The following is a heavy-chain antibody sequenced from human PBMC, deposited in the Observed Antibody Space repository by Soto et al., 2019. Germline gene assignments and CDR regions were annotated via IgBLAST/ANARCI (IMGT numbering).Heavy chain of an antibody. V-gene: IGHV3-30*18. CDR3: VKGKYSSSGLLDWFDP. Sequence: GGSLRLSCAASGFTFSSYGMHWVRQAPGKGLEWVALISYDGSNKYYGDSVKGRFTISRDNSKKTLYLQMTSLRVEDTAVYYCVKGKYSSSGLLDWFDPWGQGTVVTVSS. CDR1: GFTFSSYG. CDR2: ISYDGSNK. J-gene: IGHJ5*01. D-gene: IGHD3-10*01.